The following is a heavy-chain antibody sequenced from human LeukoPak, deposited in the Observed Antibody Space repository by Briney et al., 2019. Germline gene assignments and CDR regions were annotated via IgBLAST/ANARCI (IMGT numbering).Heavy chain of an antibody. J-gene: IGHJ4*02. CDR3: ARGRLPSAIFEPFDY. V-gene: IGHV3-48*01. Sequence: GGSLRLSCAASGFTFSSYSMNWVRQAPGKGLEWVSYISSSSSTIYYADSVKGRFTISRDNAKNSLYLQMNSLRAEDTAVYYCARGRLPSAIFEPFDYWGQGALVTVSS. CDR2: ISSSSSTI. CDR1: GFTFSSYS. D-gene: IGHD2-2*02.